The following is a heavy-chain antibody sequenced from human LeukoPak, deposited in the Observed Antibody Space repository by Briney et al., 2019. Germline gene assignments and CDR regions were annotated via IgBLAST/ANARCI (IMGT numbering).Heavy chain of an antibody. D-gene: IGHD5-18*01. V-gene: IGHV4-59*12. CDR1: GGSISSYY. J-gene: IGHJ4*02. CDR3: ARAYSPSV. Sequence: PSETLSLTCTVSGGSISSYYWSWIRQPPGEGLEWIGFIYYSGSTNQNPSLKSRVTMSVDTSKNQFFLRLTSVTAADTAVYYCARAYSPSVWGQGTLVTVSS. CDR2: IYYSGST.